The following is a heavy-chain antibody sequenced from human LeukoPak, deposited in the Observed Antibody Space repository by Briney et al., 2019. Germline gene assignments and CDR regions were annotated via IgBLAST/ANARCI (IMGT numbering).Heavy chain of an antibody. V-gene: IGHV4-34*01. CDR1: GGSFSGYY. CDR2: INHSGST. D-gene: IGHD1-26*01. CDR3: ARGWSLGADY. J-gene: IGHJ4*02. Sequence: SETLSLTCAVYGGSFSGYYWSWIRQPPGKGLEWIGEINHSGSTNYNPSLKSRVTISVDTSKNQFSLKLSSVTAADTAVYYCARGWSLGADYWGQGTLVTVSS.